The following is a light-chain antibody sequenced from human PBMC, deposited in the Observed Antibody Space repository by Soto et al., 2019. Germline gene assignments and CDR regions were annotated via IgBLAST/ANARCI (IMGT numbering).Light chain of an antibody. J-gene: IGKJ4*01. CDR3: MQVLQTPLT. CDR2: WGS. Sequence: DIVMTQSPFSLPVIPGEPASISCRSTQSLLHSNGYDYLEWYVQKPGQSPHLLIYWGSNRASGVPDRFSGSGSGTDFTLNISRVEAEDVGVYYCMQVLQTPLTFGEGTKVEIK. V-gene: IGKV2-28*01. CDR1: QSLLHSNGYDY.